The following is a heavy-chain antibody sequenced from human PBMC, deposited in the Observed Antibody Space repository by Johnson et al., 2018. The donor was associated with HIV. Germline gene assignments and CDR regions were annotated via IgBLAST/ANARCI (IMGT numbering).Heavy chain of an antibody. CDR3: ASYSSSDAFDI. CDR1: GFSFDDYD. J-gene: IGHJ3*02. V-gene: IGHV3-20*04. CDR2: IYWTGGRT. D-gene: IGHD6-6*01. Sequence: VQLVESGGGVVRPGGSLRLSCAASGFSFDDYDMSWVRQAPGKGLEWVSGIYWTGGRTSYADSVKGRFTISRDNAKNSLYLQMNSLRAEDTAVYYCASYSSSDAFDIWGQGTMVTVSS.